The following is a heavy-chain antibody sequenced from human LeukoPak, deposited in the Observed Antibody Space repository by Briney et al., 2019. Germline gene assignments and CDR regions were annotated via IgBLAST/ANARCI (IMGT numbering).Heavy chain of an antibody. CDR3: ARDFGPAAIRGYFQH. CDR1: GYTFTSYY. Sequence: ASVKVSCKASGYTFTSYYMHWVRQAPGQGLEWMGGIIPIFGTANYAQKFQGRVTITTDESTSTAYMELSSLRSEDTAVYYCARDFGPAAIRGYFQHWGQGTLVTVSS. CDR2: IIPIFGTA. J-gene: IGHJ1*01. D-gene: IGHD2-2*02. V-gene: IGHV1-69*05.